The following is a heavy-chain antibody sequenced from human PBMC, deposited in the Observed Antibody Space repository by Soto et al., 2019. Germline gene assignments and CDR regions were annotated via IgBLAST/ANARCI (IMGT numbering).Heavy chain of an antibody. D-gene: IGHD6-25*01. CDR2: IYLSGST. CDR1: GGSISSGGYY. J-gene: IGHJ5*02. CDR3: ARDRLGDWFDP. Sequence: PSETLSLTCTVSGGSISSGGYYWSWIRQHPGKGLEWIGYIYLSGSTYYNPSLKSRVTMSVDTSKNQFSLKLSSVTVADTAVYYCARDRLGDWFDPWGQGTLVTVSS. V-gene: IGHV4-31*03.